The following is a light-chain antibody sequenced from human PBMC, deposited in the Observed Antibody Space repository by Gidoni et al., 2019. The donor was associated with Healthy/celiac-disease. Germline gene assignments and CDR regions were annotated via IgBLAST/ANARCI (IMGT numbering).Light chain of an antibody. V-gene: IGKV1-12*01. Sequence: DLQMTQSPSSVSAAVGDRGTITCRASQGISSWLVRCQQKPGKAPKRLIYAASSLQSGVPSRCSSSGSGTDFTLTISSLQPEDFATYYCQQANSFPPATFGGGTKVEIK. CDR2: AAS. CDR3: QQANSFPPAT. CDR1: QGISSW. J-gene: IGKJ4*01.